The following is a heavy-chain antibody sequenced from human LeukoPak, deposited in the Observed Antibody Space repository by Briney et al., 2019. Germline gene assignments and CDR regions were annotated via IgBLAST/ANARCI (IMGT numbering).Heavy chain of an antibody. J-gene: IGHJ6*03. CDR3: VKDSGYDDLYYYYYMDV. V-gene: IGHV3-30*02. D-gene: IGHD1-1*01. CDR2: IRYDGNRK. CDR1: GFSFKNYG. Sequence: GGSLRLSCAASGFSFKNYGMHWVRQAPGMGLEWVAFIRYDGNRKYSIESVKGRFTISRDSSKSTLFLQMNSLRTEDTGVYFCVKDSGYDDLYYYYYMDVWGKGATVTVSS.